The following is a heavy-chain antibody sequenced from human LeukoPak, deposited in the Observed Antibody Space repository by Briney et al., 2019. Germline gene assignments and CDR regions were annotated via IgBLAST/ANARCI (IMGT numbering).Heavy chain of an antibody. V-gene: IGHV4-30-4*01. CDR1: GDSISSDYYY. CDR3: ASPRTPYYFNN. J-gene: IGHJ4*02. D-gene: IGHD2-15*01. Sequence: SQTLSLTCTVSGDSISSDYYYWSWIRQPPGKGLEWIGYIYYSGSTYYNPSLKSRVTISVDTSKNQFSLKLNSVTAADTAAYYCASPRTPYYFNNWGQGTLVTVSS. CDR2: IYYSGST.